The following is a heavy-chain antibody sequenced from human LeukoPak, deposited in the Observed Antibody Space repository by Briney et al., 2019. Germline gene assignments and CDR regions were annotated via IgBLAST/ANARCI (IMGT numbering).Heavy chain of an antibody. D-gene: IGHD1-26*01. J-gene: IGHJ6*02. V-gene: IGHV4-34*01. Sequence: SETLSPTCAVYGGSFSGYYWSWIRQPPGKGLEWIGEINHSGSTNYNPSLKSRVTISVDTSKNQFSLKLSSVTAADTAVYYCARAGGSYRRPGYYGMDVWGQGTTVTVSS. CDR3: ARAGGSYRRPGYYGMDV. CDR1: GGSFSGYY. CDR2: INHSGST.